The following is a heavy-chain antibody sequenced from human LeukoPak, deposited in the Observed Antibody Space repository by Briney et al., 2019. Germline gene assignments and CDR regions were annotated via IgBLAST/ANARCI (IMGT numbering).Heavy chain of an antibody. CDR2: IYYSGST. D-gene: IGHD4-23*01. V-gene: IGHV4-39*07. CDR1: GGSISSSRYY. CDR3: ASLDYGGNSFRIDY. J-gene: IGHJ4*02. Sequence: SETLSLTCTVSGGSISSSRYYWGWIRQPPGKGLEWIGRIYYSGSTYYNPSLKSRVTISVDTSRNQFSLKLSSVTAADTAVYYCASLDYGGNSFRIDYWGQGTLVTVSS.